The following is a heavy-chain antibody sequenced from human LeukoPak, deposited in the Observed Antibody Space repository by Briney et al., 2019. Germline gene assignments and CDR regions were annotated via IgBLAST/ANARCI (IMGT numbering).Heavy chain of an antibody. CDR3: ASIAAAGEIDY. CDR2: ISAYNGNT. V-gene: IGHV1-18*01. D-gene: IGHD6-13*01. Sequence: ASVKVSCKASGYTCTSYGISWVRQAPGQGLEWMGWISAYNGNTNYAQKLQGRVTMTTDTSTSTAYMELRSLRSDDTAVYYCASIAAAGEIDYWGQGTLVTVSS. CDR1: GYTCTSYG. J-gene: IGHJ4*02.